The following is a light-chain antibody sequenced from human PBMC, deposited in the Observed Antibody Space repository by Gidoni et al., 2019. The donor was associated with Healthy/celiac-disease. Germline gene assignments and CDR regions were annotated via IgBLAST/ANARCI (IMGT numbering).Light chain of an antibody. V-gene: IGKV4-1*01. J-gene: IGKJ1*01. CDR3: QQYYSTPPWT. CDR1: QSVLYSSNNKNY. Sequence: DLVMTQSSDSLAVSLGARATINSKSSQSVLYSSNNKNYLAWYQQKPGRPPKLLIYWASTPESGVPDRFSGSGSGTDFTLTISSLQAEDVAVYYCQQYYSTPPWTFGQGTKVEIK. CDR2: WAS.